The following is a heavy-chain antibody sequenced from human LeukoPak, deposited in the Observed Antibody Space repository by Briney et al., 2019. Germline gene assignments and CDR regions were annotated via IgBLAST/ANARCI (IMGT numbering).Heavy chain of an antibody. CDR3: ARHTYGDYGYFDY. Sequence: KPSETLSLTCAVSGGSISNSNWWSWVRQPPGKRLEWIREIYHSGSTNYNPSLKSRVTISVDKSKNLFSLKLSSVTAADTAVYYCARHTYGDYGYFDYWGQGTLVTVSS. CDR1: GGSISNSNW. J-gene: IGHJ4*02. D-gene: IGHD4-17*01. CDR2: IYHSGST. V-gene: IGHV4-4*02.